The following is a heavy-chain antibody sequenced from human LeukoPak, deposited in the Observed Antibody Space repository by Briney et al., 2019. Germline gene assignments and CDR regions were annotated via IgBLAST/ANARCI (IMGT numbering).Heavy chain of an antibody. CDR2: MFHSGRP. D-gene: IGHD4-17*01. V-gene: IGHV4-38-2*02. CDR3: ARLSTVTTSFDY. Sequence: PSETLSLTCNVSGYSISHGYYWGWIRQPPGKGLEWIGSMFHSGRPYYNPSLRSRITISVDTSKNQFSLKLSSLSAADTAVYYCARLSTVTTSFDYWGQGTLVTVSS. J-gene: IGHJ4*02. CDR1: GYSISHGYY.